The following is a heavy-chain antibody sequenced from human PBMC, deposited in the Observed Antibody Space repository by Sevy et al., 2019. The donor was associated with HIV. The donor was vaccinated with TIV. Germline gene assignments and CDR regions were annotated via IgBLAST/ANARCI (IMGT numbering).Heavy chain of an antibody. J-gene: IGHJ3*02. Sequence: GGSLRLSCAASGFTFSSSSMNWVRQAPGKGLEWVSSISFSSNYIYYADSVKGRFTISRDNAKNSLFLKMNSLGAEDTAVYYCARDETWDAFDIWGQGTMVTVSS. CDR2: ISFSSNYI. CDR1: GFTFSSSS. CDR3: ARDETWDAFDI. V-gene: IGHV3-21*01.